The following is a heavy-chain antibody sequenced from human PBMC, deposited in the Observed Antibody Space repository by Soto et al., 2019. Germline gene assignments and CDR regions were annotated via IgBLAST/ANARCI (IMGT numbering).Heavy chain of an antibody. Sequence: QVQLVQSGGEVKKPGASMKVSCKASGYNFTNYGITWVRQAPGQGLEWMGWISTYTTSTNYEQKLQGRVTMTTDTSTSTAYMELRSLTSDDTAVYYCARGVFGDVWGQGTAVTVSS. CDR2: ISTYTTST. J-gene: IGHJ6*02. CDR3: ARGVFGDV. V-gene: IGHV1-18*01. CDR1: GYNFTNYG. D-gene: IGHD3-3*01.